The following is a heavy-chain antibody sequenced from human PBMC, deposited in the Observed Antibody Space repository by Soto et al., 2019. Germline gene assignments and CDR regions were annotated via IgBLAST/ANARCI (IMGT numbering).Heavy chain of an antibody. CDR1: GFRFSTYW. V-gene: IGHV3-7*03. J-gene: IGHJ4*02. D-gene: IGHD4-17*01. CDR2: IKEDGSEK. Sequence: EVQLVESGGGLVQPGGSLRLSCAASGFRFSTYWMSWVRQAPGNGLEWVANIKEDGSEKYYVDSVKGRFTISRDNADNSLYLQMNSLRGEDTAVYYCTTVTTSSVFDFWGQGTPVTVSS. CDR3: TTVTTSSVFDF.